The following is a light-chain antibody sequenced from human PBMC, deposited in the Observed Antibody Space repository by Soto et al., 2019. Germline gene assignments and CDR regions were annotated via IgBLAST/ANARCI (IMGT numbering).Light chain of an antibody. Sequence: DIQMTQSPSTVSASVGDRVTITCRASQNINTWLAWYQQKPGKAPKLLILKASSLESGVPSRFRGSGSGTEFTLTVSSLQPDDLATYYCQQYNNYFWAFGQGTKVDIK. V-gene: IGKV1-5*03. CDR2: KAS. J-gene: IGKJ1*01. CDR1: QNINTW. CDR3: QQYNNYFWA.